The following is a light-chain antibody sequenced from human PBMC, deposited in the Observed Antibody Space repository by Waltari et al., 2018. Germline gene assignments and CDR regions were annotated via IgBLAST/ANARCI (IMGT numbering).Light chain of an antibody. CDR2: EGS. J-gene: IGLJ3*02. CDR3: CSYAGSSTWV. V-gene: IGLV2-23*01. Sequence: QSALTQPASVSGSPGQSITISCTGTSSDVGSYNLVSWYQRHPGKAPNLMIYEGSNRPSGVSNRLSGSKSGNTAALTISGLQAEDEADYYCCSYAGSSTWVFGGGTKLTVL. CDR1: SSDVGSYNL.